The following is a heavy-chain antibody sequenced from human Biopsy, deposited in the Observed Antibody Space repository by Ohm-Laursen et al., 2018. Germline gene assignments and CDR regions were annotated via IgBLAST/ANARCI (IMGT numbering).Heavy chain of an antibody. CDR3: ATKLTGYFHH. D-gene: IGHD3-9*01. Sequence: GASVKVSCKAPEGTFSNYGVNWVRQAPGQGLEWLGGNIPILGTGNYARKFQDRVTVAADTSTSTATMELRSLRSDDTAVYYCATKLTGYFHHWGQGTLVIVSS. V-gene: IGHV1-69*06. CDR1: EGTFSNYG. CDR2: NIPILGTG. J-gene: IGHJ1*01.